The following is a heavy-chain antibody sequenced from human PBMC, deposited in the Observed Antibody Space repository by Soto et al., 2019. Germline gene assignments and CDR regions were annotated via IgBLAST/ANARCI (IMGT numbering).Heavy chain of an antibody. D-gene: IGHD2-21*01. CDR3: ARGHIPVYGPVPDYFDS. V-gene: IGHV4-34*02. Sequence: QVHLQQWGAGLLKPSETLSVTCGVYGGSLRGSYWSWIRQPPGKALEWLGKVTHSGSTTFNPSLKSRVSVSVDTSDNQFSLKLTSVTAADTAVYYCARGHIPVYGPVPDYFDSWGQGTLVTVSS. J-gene: IGHJ4*02. CDR2: VTHSGST. CDR1: GGSLRGSY.